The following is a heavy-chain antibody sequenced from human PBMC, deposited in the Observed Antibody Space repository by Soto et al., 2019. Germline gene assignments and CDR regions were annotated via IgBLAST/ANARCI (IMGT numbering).Heavy chain of an antibody. D-gene: IGHD2-21*02. J-gene: IGHJ3*02. CDR2: IDSSGST. V-gene: IGHV4-39*01. CDR1: GGSIRSSSYY. Sequence: LPLQESGTGLVKPSETLSLTCTVSGGSIRSSSYYWGWIRQPPGQVLEWNGSIDSSGSTYYNPCLKSRVNISVDTSKIQLYLKLSSVSAADTAVYYWASNGHIVVVTADFDIWGQGTMVTVSS. CDR3: ASNGHIVVVTADFDI.